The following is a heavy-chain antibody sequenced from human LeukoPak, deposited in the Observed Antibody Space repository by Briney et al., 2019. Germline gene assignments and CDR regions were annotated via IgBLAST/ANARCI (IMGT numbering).Heavy chain of an antibody. V-gene: IGHV1-18*01. Sequence: VASVKVSCKASGYTFTSYGISWVRQAPGRGLEWMGWISAYNGNTNYAQKLQGRVTMTTDTSTSTAYMELRSLRSDDTAVYYCARTYRGFPSYCGGDCYSDYWGQGTLVTVSS. CDR1: GYTFTSYG. J-gene: IGHJ4*02. CDR3: ARTYRGFPSYCGGDCYSDY. CDR2: ISAYNGNT. D-gene: IGHD2-21*02.